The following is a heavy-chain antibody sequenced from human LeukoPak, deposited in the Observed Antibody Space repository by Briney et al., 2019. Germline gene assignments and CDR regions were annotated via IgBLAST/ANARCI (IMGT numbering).Heavy chain of an antibody. D-gene: IGHD2-2*02. Sequence: PGGSLRLSCAASGFTFSSYWMSWVRQAPGKGLEWVSAISGSGGSTYYADSVKGRFTISRDNSKNTLYLQMNSLRAEDTAVYYCAKDGGGRVGYCSSTSCYTPPFDYWGQGTLVTVSS. J-gene: IGHJ4*02. CDR1: GFTFSSYW. CDR3: AKDGGGRVGYCSSTSCYTPPFDY. V-gene: IGHV3-23*01. CDR2: ISGSGGST.